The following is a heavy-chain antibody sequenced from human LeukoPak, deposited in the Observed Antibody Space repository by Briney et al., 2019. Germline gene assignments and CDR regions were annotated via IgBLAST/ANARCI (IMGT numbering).Heavy chain of an antibody. CDR3: AWSYSSGSTSRWDPTGTWFDP. D-gene: IGHD2-2*01. CDR1: GYTFPSYG. Sequence: ASVKVSCKASGYTFPSYGISWVRQAPGQGLEWMGWISAYNGNTNYAQKLQGRVTMTTDTSTSTAYMELRSLRSDDTAVYYCAWSYSSGSTSRWDPTGTWFDPWGQGTLVTVSS. J-gene: IGHJ5*02. V-gene: IGHV1-18*01. CDR2: ISAYNGNT.